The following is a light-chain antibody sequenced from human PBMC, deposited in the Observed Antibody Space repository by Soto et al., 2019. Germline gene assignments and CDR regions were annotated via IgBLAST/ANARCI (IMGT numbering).Light chain of an antibody. CDR1: QRVSSN. CDR3: QQYNNWPPYT. CDR2: GAS. Sequence: VLTQSPVTLSVSPGERATLSCMASQRVSSNVAWYQQKPGQAPRLLIYGASTRATGIPARFSGSGSGTEFTLTISSLQSEDFAVYYCQQYNNWPPYTFGQGTKVDIK. V-gene: IGKV3-15*01. J-gene: IGKJ2*01.